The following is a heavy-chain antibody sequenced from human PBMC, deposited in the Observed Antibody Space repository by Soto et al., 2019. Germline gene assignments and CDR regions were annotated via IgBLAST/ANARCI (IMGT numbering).Heavy chain of an antibody. Sequence: QVQLVQSGAEVKKPGSSVKVSCKASGGTFSSYTISWVRQAPGQGREWMGRIIPILGIANYAQKFQGRVTITADKSTSTAYMELSSLRSEDTAVYYCAREEYYYGSGAFFDYWGQGTLVTVYS. V-gene: IGHV1-69*08. J-gene: IGHJ4*02. CDR3: AREEYYYGSGAFFDY. CDR2: IIPILGIA. CDR1: GGTFSSYT. D-gene: IGHD3-10*01.